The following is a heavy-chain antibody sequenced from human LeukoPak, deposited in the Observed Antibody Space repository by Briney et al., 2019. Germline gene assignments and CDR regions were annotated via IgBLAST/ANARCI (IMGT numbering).Heavy chain of an antibody. CDR3: AELGITMIGGV. CDR1: GFTFSSYA. Sequence: GGSLRLSCAASGFTFSSYAMSWVRQAPGKGLEWVSTISGSGGSTYYADSVKGRFTISRDKSKNTLYLQMNSLRAEDTAVYYCAELGITMIGGVWGKGTTVTISS. CDR2: ISGSGGST. V-gene: IGHV3-23*01. D-gene: IGHD3-10*02. J-gene: IGHJ6*04.